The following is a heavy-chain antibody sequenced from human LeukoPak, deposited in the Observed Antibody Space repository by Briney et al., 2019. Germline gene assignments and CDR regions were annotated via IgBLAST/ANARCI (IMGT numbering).Heavy chain of an antibody. J-gene: IGHJ5*02. CDR2: IWYGGSNK. CDR3: AKVGYCSSTSCSMGSWFDP. D-gene: IGHD2-2*03. CDR1: GFTFSSYW. V-gene: IGHV3-30*02. Sequence: GGSLRLSCAASGFTFSSYWMTWIRQAPGKGLEWVAVIWYGGSNKYYADSVKGRFTISRDNSKNTLYLQMNSLRAEDTAVYYCAKVGYCSSTSCSMGSWFDPWGQGTLVTVSS.